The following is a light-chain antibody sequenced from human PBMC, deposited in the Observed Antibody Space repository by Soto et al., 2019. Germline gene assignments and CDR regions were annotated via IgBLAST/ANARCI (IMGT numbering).Light chain of an antibody. CDR1: HNMNFW. V-gene: IGKV1-5*01. CDR2: DVS. CDR3: QLYAFYSQT. Sequence: DIQMTQSPATVSASVGDRVTITCRASHNMNFWLAWYQQRPGSAPKLLIYDVSTLQSGVPSRFSGSHSGTDFTLTISPLQPDDFATYYCQLYAFYSQTFGQGTKVEVK. J-gene: IGKJ1*01.